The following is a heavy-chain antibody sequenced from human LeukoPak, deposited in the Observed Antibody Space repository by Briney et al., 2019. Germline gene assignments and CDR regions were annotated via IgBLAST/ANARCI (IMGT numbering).Heavy chain of an antibody. D-gene: IGHD2-8*02. V-gene: IGHV4-4*07. CDR1: GDSITDYS. CDR3: ARDSYYWWEH. J-gene: IGHJ4*02. Sequence: SETLSLTCTVSGDSITDYSWSWIRLPAGKGLEWIGHIYTSGNTAYNPSLKSRVTMSVDTSKNQFSLKLSSVTAADTAVYYCARDSYYWWEHWGQGTLVTVSS. CDR2: IYTSGNT.